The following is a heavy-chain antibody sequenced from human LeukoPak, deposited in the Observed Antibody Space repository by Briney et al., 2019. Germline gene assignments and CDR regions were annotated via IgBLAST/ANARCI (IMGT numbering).Heavy chain of an antibody. CDR3: AKERRHFYRESTGFYPTAFYVDN. CDR2: MDTGGNT. J-gene: IGHJ4*02. Sequence: SETLSLTCTVSSDSISGYSWNWIRQPAGKGLEWIGRMDTGGNTNFIPSLKSRLTMSADTSKNQLSLKLTSVTAADTAVYYCAKERRHFYRESTGFYPTAFYVDNWGRGMLVTVSS. V-gene: IGHV4-4*07. CDR1: SDSISGYS. D-gene: IGHD3-9*01.